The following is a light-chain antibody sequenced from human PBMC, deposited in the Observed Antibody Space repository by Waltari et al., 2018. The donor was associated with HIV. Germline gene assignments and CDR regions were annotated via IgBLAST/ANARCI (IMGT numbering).Light chain of an antibody. CDR3: QQYFSAPDT. Sequence: DIVMTQSPDSLAVSLGERATINCKSSQNIFYSSNNKNYLAWYQHKPGQPPKLLIYWASTRESGVPDRFSGSGSGTDFTLSISSLLAEDVAVYYCQQYFSAPDTFGQGTKLEIK. V-gene: IGKV4-1*01. CDR1: QNIFYSSNNKNY. CDR2: WAS. J-gene: IGKJ2*01.